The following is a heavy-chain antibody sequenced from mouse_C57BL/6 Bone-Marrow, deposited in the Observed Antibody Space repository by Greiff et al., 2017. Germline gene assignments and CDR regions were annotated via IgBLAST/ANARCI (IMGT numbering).Heavy chain of an antibody. D-gene: IGHD2-1*01. Sequence: QVQLQQSGAELVRPGASVKLSCKASGYTFTDYYINWVKQRPGQGLEWIARIYPGSGNTYYNEKFKGKATLTAEKSSSTAYMQLSSLTSEDSAIYFCARVDDNCAFDYWGQGTTLTVSS. CDR3: ARVDDNCAFDY. CDR1: GYTFTDYY. V-gene: IGHV1-76*01. J-gene: IGHJ2*01. CDR2: IYPGSGNT.